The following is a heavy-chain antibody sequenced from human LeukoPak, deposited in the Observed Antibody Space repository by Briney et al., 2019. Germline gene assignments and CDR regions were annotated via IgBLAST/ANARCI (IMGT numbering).Heavy chain of an antibody. V-gene: IGHV3-48*01. Sequence: PGGSLRLSCAASGFTFSSYSMNWVRQAPGKGLEWVSYISSSSSSTIYYADSVKGRFTISRDNAKNSLYLQMNSLRAEDTAVYYCARVSAYGSGKPRPWYFDLWGRGTLVTVSS. CDR1: GFTFSSYS. D-gene: IGHD3-10*01. CDR2: ISSSSSSTI. CDR3: ARVSAYGSGKPRPWYFDL. J-gene: IGHJ2*01.